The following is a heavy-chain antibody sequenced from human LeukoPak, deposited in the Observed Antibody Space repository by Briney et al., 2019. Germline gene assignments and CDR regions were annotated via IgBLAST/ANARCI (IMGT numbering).Heavy chain of an antibody. Sequence: PGGSLRLSCAASGFTLSSYEMNWVRQAPGTGLEWVSYISSSGSTIYYADSVKGRFTISRDNAKNSLYLQMNSLRAEDTAVYYCARVELLWFGELLGVNDYWGQGTLVTVSS. CDR2: ISSSGSTI. CDR1: GFTLSSYE. J-gene: IGHJ4*02. V-gene: IGHV3-48*03. D-gene: IGHD3-10*01. CDR3: ARVELLWFGELLGVNDY.